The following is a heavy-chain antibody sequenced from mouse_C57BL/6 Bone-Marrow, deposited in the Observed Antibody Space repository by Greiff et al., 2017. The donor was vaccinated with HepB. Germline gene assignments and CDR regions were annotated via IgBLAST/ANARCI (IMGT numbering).Heavy chain of an antibody. J-gene: IGHJ2*01. CDR2: IYPANGST. Sequence: VQLQQSGAELVKPGASVKLSCTASGFNIKDTYMHWVKQRPEQGLEWIGRIYPANGSTKYDPKFQGKATITADTSSNIAYRHLSSLTSEDTAVYYCARISPAFDSWGQGTPLTVSS. CDR1: GFNIKDTY. V-gene: IGHV14-3*02. CDR3: ARISPAFDS. D-gene: IGHD1-2*01.